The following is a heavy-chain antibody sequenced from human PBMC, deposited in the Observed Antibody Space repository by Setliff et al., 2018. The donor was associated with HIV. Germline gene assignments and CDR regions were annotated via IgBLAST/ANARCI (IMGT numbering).Heavy chain of an antibody. CDR1: GFTFSSYG. V-gene: IGHV3-30*02. CDR2: IRYDGSNK. J-gene: IGHJ6*02. CDR3: ARKFRPGHGVDV. Sequence: GGSLRLSCAASGFTFSSYGMHWVRQAPGKGLEWVAFIRYDGSNKYYADSVKGRFTISRDNAKNPLYLQMDSLRVEDTAVYYCARKFRPGHGVDVWGQGTTVTAP. D-gene: IGHD3-10*01.